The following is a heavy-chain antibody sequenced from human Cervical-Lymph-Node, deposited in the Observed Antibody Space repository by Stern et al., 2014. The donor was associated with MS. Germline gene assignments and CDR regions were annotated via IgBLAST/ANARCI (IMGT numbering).Heavy chain of an antibody. Sequence: VQLVESGSELKTPGASVRVSCKTSGYTFTRYNLNWLRQAPGQGLEWIGWINTNTGKPAYAQGFTGRFVFSLDTSVSTTSLQIIGLKAEDTAVYYCARGSIASWYPEYWGQGTLVTVSS. CDR1: GYTFTRYN. V-gene: IGHV7-4-1*02. CDR3: ARGSIASWYPEY. D-gene: IGHD6-13*01. J-gene: IGHJ4*01. CDR2: INTNTGKP.